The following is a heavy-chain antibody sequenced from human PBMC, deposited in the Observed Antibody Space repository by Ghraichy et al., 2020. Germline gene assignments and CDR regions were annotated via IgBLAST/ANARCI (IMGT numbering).Heavy chain of an antibody. CDR3: AKDLGDSGWYWYYYGMDV. D-gene: IGHD6-19*01. CDR1: GFTFSSYG. CDR2: ISYDGSNK. V-gene: IGHV3-30*18. J-gene: IGHJ6*02. Sequence: GESLNISCAASGFTFSSYGMHWVRQAPGKGLEWVAVISYDGSNKYYADSVKGRFTISRDNSKNTLYLQMNSLRAEDTAVYYCAKDLGDSGWYWYYYGMDVWGQGTTVTVSS.